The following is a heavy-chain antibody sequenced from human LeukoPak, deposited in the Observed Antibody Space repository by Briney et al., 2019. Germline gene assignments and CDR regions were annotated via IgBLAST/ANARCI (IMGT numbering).Heavy chain of an antibody. V-gene: IGHV3-7*01. J-gene: IGHJ4*02. Sequence: GGSLRLSCAASGFTLRDYWMTRVRQAPGKALQWVANIKLDGTEKYYVDSVKGRFTISRDDPKSTVFLQMESLRPEDTSVYYCARISVVSYYFEYWGRGTVVTVSS. CDR3: ARISVVSYYFEY. D-gene: IGHD2-8*02. CDR2: IKLDGTEK. CDR1: GFTLRDYW.